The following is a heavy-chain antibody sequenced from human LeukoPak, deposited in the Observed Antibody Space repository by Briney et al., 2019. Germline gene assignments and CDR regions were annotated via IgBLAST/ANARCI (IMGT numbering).Heavy chain of an antibody. D-gene: IGHD6-13*01. J-gene: IGHJ3*02. CDR2: ISDSGSNT. CDR3: AKGMRSSWYLTFDI. Sequence: TGGSLRLSCAASGFIFRNYDMTWLRQAPGKGLECVSTISDSGSNTYYADSVKGRFTISRDNSKNTLYLQMNSLRAEDTAVYYCAKGMRSSWYLTFDIWGQGTMVAVSS. CDR1: GFIFRNYD. V-gene: IGHV3-23*01.